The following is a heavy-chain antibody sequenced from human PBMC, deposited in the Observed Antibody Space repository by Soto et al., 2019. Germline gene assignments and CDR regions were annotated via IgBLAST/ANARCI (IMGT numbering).Heavy chain of an antibody. CDR1: GGSISSGGYY. D-gene: IGHD6-19*01. V-gene: IGHV4-61*08. CDR2: IYYSGST. J-gene: IGHJ3*02. CDR3: ARGGGWLDAFDI. Sequence: TSETLSLTCTVSGGSISSGGYYWSWIRQHPGKGLEWIGYIYYSGSTNYNPSLKSRVTISVDTSKNQFSLKLSSVTAADTAVYYCARGGGWLDAFDIWGQGTMVTVSS.